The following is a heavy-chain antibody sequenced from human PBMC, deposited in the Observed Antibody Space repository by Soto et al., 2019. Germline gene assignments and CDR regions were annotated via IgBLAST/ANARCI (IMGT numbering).Heavy chain of an antibody. D-gene: IGHD3-3*01. CDR3: ATDPPFAVVNPYGMDV. Sequence: QVQLVQSGAEVKKPGASVKVSCKASGYTFTSYAMHWVRQAPGQRLEWMGWINAGNGNTKYSQKFQGRVTITRDTSASTADMELSSLRSEDTAVYYCATDPPFAVVNPYGMDVWGQGTTVTVSS. CDR1: GYTFTSYA. J-gene: IGHJ6*02. CDR2: INAGNGNT. V-gene: IGHV1-3*01.